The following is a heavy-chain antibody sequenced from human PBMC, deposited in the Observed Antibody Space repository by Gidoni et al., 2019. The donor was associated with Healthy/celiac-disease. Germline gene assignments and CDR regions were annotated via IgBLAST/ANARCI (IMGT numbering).Heavy chain of an antibody. J-gene: IGHJ4*02. CDR1: GFTFRSYA. V-gene: IGHV3-30-3*01. CDR3: ARDPSSSWFRGFDY. D-gene: IGHD6-13*01. Sequence: QVQLVESGGGVVQPGRSLRLSCAASGFTFRSYAMHWVRPAPGKGLEWVAVISYDGSNKYYADSVKGRFTISRDNSKNTLYLQMNSLRAEDTAVYYCARDPSSSWFRGFDYWGQGTLVTVSS. CDR2: ISYDGSNK.